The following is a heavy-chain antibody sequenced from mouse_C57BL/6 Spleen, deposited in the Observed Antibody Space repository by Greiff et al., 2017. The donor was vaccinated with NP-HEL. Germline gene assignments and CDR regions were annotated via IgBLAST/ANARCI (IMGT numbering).Heavy chain of an antibody. CDR3: ARDYYGSSYPLDY. CDR2: ISDGGSYT. J-gene: IGHJ4*01. CDR1: GFTFSSYA. V-gene: IGHV5-4*01. Sequence: EVQLQESGGGLVKPGGSLKLSCAASGFTFSSYAMSWVRQTPEKRLEWVATISDGGSYTYYPDNVKGRFTISRDNAKNNLYLQMSHLKSEDTAMYYCARDYYGSSYPLDYWGQGTSVTVSS. D-gene: IGHD1-1*01.